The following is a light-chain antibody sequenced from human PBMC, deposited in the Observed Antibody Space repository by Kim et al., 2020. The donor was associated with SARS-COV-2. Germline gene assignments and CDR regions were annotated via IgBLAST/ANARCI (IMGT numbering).Light chain of an antibody. J-gene: IGLJ3*02. CDR1: ALPKQY. V-gene: IGLV3-25*03. CDR2: EDN. CDR3: QSADSSDTFWV. Sequence: SYELTQPPSVSVSPGQTARITCSGDALPKQYVYWFQQKPGQAPVVVIYEDNERPSGIPERLSGSTSGTTVTLTIRGVQAEDEADYYCQSADSSDTFWVFG.